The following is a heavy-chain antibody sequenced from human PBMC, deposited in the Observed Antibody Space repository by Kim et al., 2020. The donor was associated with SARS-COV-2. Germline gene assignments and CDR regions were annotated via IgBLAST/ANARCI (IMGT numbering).Heavy chain of an antibody. Sequence: SETLSLSCAVYGGSFSGYYWSWIRQPPGKGLEWIGEINHSGDTNYNPSLMSRVTFSVDTSKNQFSLNLSFVTAADTAVYYCARVLRGFITTHFSWYYYGMDVWGQGTTVTVSS. D-gene: IGHD3-22*01. CDR1: GGSFSGYY. V-gene: IGHV4-34*01. J-gene: IGHJ6*02. CDR2: INHSGDT. CDR3: ARVLRGFITTHFSWYYYGMDV.